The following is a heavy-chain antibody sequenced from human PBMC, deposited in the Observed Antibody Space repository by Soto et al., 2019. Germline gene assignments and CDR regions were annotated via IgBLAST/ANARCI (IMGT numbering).Heavy chain of an antibody. J-gene: IGHJ4*02. Sequence: LSLTCSVSGGSVSGYSWSWIRQPPGKGLEYIGYIYYRGTTNYNPSLESRVTISVDTSKNQFSLKLTSVTAADTAVYYCARRTYYYDSSGKDYFDYWGQGTLVTVSS. CDR1: GGSVSGYS. CDR3: ARRTYYYDSSGKDYFDY. V-gene: IGHV4-59*02. CDR2: IYYRGTT. D-gene: IGHD3-22*01.